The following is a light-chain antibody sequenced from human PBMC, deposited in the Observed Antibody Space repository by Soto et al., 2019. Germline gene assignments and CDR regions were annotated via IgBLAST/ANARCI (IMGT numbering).Light chain of an antibody. V-gene: IGKV2D-29*01. CDR3: MENIQHPYI. CDR1: QSLLATNGKTY. Sequence: DIVMTQTPLSLSVTPGQPASSSCTSSQSLLATNGKTYLSWYLKKPGQPPQPLIYELSKRFSGVHDRSSASGSGTDFTLNISRVVAEDVGVFYGMENIQHPYIFGRGTKLEIK. J-gene: IGKJ2*01. CDR2: ELS.